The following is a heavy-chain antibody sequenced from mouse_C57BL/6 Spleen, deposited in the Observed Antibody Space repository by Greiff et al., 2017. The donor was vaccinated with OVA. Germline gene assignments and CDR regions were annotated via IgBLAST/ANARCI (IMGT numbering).Heavy chain of an antibody. CDR1: GFSLTSYG. Sequence: VQLQESGPGLVQPSQSLSITCTVSGFSLTSYGVHWVRQSPGKGLEWLGVIWSGGSTVYNAAFISRLSISKDNSKSQVFFKMNSLQADDTAIYYCARSYPGNWYFDVWGTGTTVTVSS. CDR3: ARSYPGNWYFDV. V-gene: IGHV2-2*01. D-gene: IGHD5-1-1*01. CDR2: IWSGGST. J-gene: IGHJ1*03.